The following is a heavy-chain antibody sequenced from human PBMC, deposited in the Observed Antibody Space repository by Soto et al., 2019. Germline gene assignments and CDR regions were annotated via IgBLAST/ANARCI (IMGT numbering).Heavy chain of an antibody. J-gene: IGHJ3*02. CDR3: ASGSDLSPAGRKAFDI. Sequence: SETLSLTCTVSGGSISNYYCNWIRQPAGEGLEWMGRIDTSGSTNYNPPLKSRVTMSVETSKQEFSLKLSSVTAADTAVYYCASGSDLSPAGRKAFDIWGQGTMVTVSS. V-gene: IGHV4-4*07. CDR1: GGSISNYY. CDR2: IDTSGST. D-gene: IGHD3-10*01.